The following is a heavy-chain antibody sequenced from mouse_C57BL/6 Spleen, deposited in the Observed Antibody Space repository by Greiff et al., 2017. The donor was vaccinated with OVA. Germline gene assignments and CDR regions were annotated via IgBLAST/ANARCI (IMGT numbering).Heavy chain of an antibody. Sequence: QVHVKQPGAELVRPGSSVKLSCKASGYTFTSYWMHWVKQRPIQGLEWIGNIDPSDSETHYNQKFKDKATLTVDKSSSTAYMQLSSLTSEDSAVYYCARDGYYDAMDYWGQGTSVTVSS. D-gene: IGHD2-3*01. V-gene: IGHV1-52*01. CDR3: ARDGYYDAMDY. J-gene: IGHJ4*01. CDR2: IDPSDSET. CDR1: GYTFTSYW.